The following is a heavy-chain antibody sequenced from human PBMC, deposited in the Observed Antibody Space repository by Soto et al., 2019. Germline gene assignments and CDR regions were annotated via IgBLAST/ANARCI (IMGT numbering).Heavy chain of an antibody. J-gene: IGHJ4*02. Sequence: ASVKVSCKASGYTFTSYTISWVRQAPGQGLEWVGWIGPSSGNTDSARNLQGRVTMTTDISTNTAYMELRSLRSDDTAVYYCARDTGNFFDYWGQGTLVTVSS. CDR3: ARDTGNFFDY. CDR2: IGPSSGNT. V-gene: IGHV1-18*01. CDR1: GYTFTSYT.